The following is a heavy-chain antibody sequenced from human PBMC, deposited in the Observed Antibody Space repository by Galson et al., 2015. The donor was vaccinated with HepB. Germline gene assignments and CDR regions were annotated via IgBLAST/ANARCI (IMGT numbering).Heavy chain of an antibody. V-gene: IGHV1-46*01. Sequence: SVKVSCKASGYPFTSYYFHWVRQAPGQGLEWMEMINPSGGSTSYAQKFQGRVTMTRDTSTTTVHMELRSLRSEDTAVYYCARDSEGFGSYWYFDLWGRGTLVTVSS. CDR1: GYPFTSYY. CDR3: ARDSEGFGSYWYFDL. D-gene: IGHD2-15*01. CDR2: INPSGGST. J-gene: IGHJ2*01.